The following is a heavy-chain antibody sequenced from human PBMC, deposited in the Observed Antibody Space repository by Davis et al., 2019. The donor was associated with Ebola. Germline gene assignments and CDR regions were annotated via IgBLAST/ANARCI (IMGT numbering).Heavy chain of an antibody. J-gene: IGHJ6*04. CDR2: LGTSADT. CDR3: ARDGLIPTSYCSGGSCYSDYGMDV. CDR1: RFIFSSYV. V-gene: IGHV3-21*01. D-gene: IGHD2-15*01. Sequence: GGSLRLSCAASRFIFSSYVMSWVRQAPGKGLEWVSTLGTSADTYYADSVKGRFTISRDNAKNSLYLQMNSLRAEDTAVYYCARDGLIPTSYCSGGSCYSDYGMDVWGKGTTVTVSS.